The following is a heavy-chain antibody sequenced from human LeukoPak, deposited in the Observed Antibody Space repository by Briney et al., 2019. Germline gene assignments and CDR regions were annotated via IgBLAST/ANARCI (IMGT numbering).Heavy chain of an antibody. CDR1: GFTFSTYS. CDR3: ARDGGGYQFAY. CDR2: ISGSGGST. J-gene: IGHJ4*02. V-gene: IGHV3-23*01. D-gene: IGHD2-15*01. Sequence: GGSLRLSCAASGFTFSTYSMNWVRQAPGKGLEWVSAISGSGGSTYYAASVKGRFSISRANYKNTLYLQMNSLRAEDTAVYYCARDGGGYQFAYWGQGTLVTVSS.